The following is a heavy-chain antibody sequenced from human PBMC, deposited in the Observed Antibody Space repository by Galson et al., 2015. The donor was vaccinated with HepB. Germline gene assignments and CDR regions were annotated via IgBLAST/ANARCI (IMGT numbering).Heavy chain of an antibody. CDR1: GYTFTTYG. CDR2: ISAYSGDT. Sequence: SVKVSCKASGYTFTTYGISWVRQAPGQGLEWMGWISAYSGDTTYAQSLQGRVTMTRDISMTTAYMELRNLRSDDTAVYYCVRESEDVTLNTGVYFQYRGQGALVTVSS. V-gene: IGHV1-18*04. CDR3: VRESEDVTLNTGVYFQY. J-gene: IGHJ1*01. D-gene: IGHD3-9*01.